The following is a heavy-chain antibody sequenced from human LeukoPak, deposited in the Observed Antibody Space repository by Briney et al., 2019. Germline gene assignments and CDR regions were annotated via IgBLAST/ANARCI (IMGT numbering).Heavy chain of an antibody. Sequence: GRSLRLSCAASGFTFADYAVHWVRQAPGKGLEWVSGISWNSGGIGYADSVKGRFTISRDNAKNFLYLQMDSLRAEDTALYYCVKDMWNDAPRHLHCSGVICKVNAFDIWGQGTVVIVSS. V-gene: IGHV3-9*01. CDR3: VKDMWNDAPRHLHCSGVICKVNAFDI. D-gene: IGHD2-15*01. CDR2: ISWNSGGI. J-gene: IGHJ3*02. CDR1: GFTFADYA.